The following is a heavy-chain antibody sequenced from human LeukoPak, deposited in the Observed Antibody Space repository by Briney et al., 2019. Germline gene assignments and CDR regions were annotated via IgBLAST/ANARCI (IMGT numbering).Heavy chain of an antibody. CDR3: ARLHLTGYSGY. D-gene: IGHD1-26*01. CDR1: GGSISSSSYY. V-gene: IGHV4-39*01. J-gene: IGHJ4*02. CDR2: IYYSGST. Sequence: SETLSLIXTVSGGSISSSSYYWGWIRQPPGKGLEWIGSIYYSGSTYYNPSLKSRVTISVDTSKNQFSLKLSSVTAADTAVYYCARLHLTGYSGYWGQGTLVTVSS.